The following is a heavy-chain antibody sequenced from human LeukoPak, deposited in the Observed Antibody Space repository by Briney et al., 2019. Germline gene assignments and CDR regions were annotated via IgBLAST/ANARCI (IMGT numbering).Heavy chain of an antibody. D-gene: IGHD2-15*01. J-gene: IGHJ3*02. Sequence: ASVKVSCKASGYTFTSYGISWVRQAPGQGLEWMGWISAYNGNTNYAQKLQGRVTMTTDTSTSTAYMELRSLRSEDTAVYYCAHYCSGGSCPDGDDAFDIWGQGTMVTVSS. CDR3: AHYCSGGSCPDGDDAFDI. V-gene: IGHV1-18*04. CDR1: GYTFTSYG. CDR2: ISAYNGNT.